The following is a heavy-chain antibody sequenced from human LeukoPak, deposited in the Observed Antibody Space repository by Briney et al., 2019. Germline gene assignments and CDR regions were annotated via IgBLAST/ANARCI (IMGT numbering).Heavy chain of an antibody. CDR2: IYTSGGT. J-gene: IGHJ4*02. V-gene: IGHV4-61*02. CDR3: ASTTIFHDY. Sequence: SETLSLTCTVSGGSIGSGSYYWSWIRQPAGKGLEWIGRIYTSGGTNYNPSLKSRVTISVDTSKNQFSLKLSSVTAADTAVYYCASTTIFHDYWGQGTLVTVSS. D-gene: IGHD3-3*01. CDR1: GGSIGSGSYY.